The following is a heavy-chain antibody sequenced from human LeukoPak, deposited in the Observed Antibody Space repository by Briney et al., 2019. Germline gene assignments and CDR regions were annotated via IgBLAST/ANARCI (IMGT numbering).Heavy chain of an antibody. V-gene: IGHV3-7*01. CDR2: IKQDGSER. CDR3: AKDSSIPWI. J-gene: IGHJ3*02. Sequence: GGSLRLSCAASGFTFSSYWMSWVRQAPGKGLEWVANIKQDGSERYHVDSVKGRFTISRDNSKNTLYLQMNSLRAEDTAVYYCAKDSSIPWIWGQGTMVTVSS. CDR1: GFTFSSYW. D-gene: IGHD2-2*01.